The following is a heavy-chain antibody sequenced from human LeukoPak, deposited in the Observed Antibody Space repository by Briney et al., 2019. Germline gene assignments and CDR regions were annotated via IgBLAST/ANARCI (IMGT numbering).Heavy chain of an antibody. J-gene: IGHJ4*02. CDR2: ISSSSSYI. V-gene: IGHV3-21*01. CDR3: AGAGIAVAGTVY. D-gene: IGHD6-19*01. CDR1: GFTFSSYS. Sequence: GGSLRLSCAASGFTFSSYSMNWVRQAPGKGLEWVSSISSSSSYIYYADSVKGRFTISRDNAKNSLYLQMNSLRAEDTAVYYCAGAGIAVAGTVYWGQGTLVTVSS.